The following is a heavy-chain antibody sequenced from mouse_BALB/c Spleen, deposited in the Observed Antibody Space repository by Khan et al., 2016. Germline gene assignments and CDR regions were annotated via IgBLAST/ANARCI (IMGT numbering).Heavy chain of an antibody. CDR2: INPYIGDA. J-gene: IGHJ3*01. V-gene: IGHV1-20*02. Sequence: VQLQQSGPDLVKPGASVKISCKAAGYSFTGYFMNWVMQSHGKSLEWIGRINPYIGDAFYNQKFKGKATLTVDKSSSTAHMELRSLASEDSAVSFCARSGDYGTFEYWGQGTLVTVSA. CDR1: GYSFTGYF. CDR3: ARSGDYGTFEY. D-gene: IGHD2-4*01.